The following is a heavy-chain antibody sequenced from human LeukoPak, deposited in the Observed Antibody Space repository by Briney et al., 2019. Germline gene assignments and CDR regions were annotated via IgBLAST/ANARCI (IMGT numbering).Heavy chain of an antibody. CDR3: AQDRSVSPSRGYFDY. V-gene: IGHV3-9*01. Sequence: GRSLRLSCAASGFTFDDYAMHWVRQAPGEGLECVSGISWDRGNIDYADSVKGRFTISRDNAKNSLYLQMHSLSAEDTALYYCAQDRSVSPSRGYFDYWGQGTLVTVSS. D-gene: IGHD3-3*01. J-gene: IGHJ4*02. CDR1: GFTFDDYA. CDR2: ISWDRGNI.